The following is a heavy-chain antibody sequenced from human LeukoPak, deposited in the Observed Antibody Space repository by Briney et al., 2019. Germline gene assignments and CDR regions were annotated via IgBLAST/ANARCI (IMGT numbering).Heavy chain of an antibody. Sequence: GGTLRLSCAASGFTFSSYGMSWVRQASGKGLEWVSAISGSGGSTYYADSVKGRFTISRDNSKNTLYLQMNSLRAEDTAVYYCARLRATTDYWGQGTLVTVSS. V-gene: IGHV3-23*01. CDR2: ISGSGGST. CDR3: ARLRATTDY. CDR1: GFTFSSYG. D-gene: IGHD1-26*01. J-gene: IGHJ4*02.